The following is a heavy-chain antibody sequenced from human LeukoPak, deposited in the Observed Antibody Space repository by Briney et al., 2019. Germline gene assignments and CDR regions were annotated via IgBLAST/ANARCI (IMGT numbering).Heavy chain of an antibody. V-gene: IGHV1-18*01. CDR1: GYTFTNSG. CDR2: ISPYNVNT. J-gene: IGHJ4*02. Sequence: ASVEVSCKASGYTFTNSGISWVRQAPGQGLEWMGWISPYNVNTKYAQKLQGGVTMTTDTSTSTAYMELRSLRSDDTAVYYCARGGQVENWGQGTLVTVSS. D-gene: IGHD3-16*01. CDR3: ARGGQVEN.